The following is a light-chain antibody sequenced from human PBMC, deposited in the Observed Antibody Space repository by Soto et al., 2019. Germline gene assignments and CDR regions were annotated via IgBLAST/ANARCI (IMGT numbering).Light chain of an antibody. Sequence: EIMMTQSPATLSVSPGERATLSCRASQSVSILLAWYQQKPGQAPRLLIYGASNRATGIPDRFSGSGSGTDFTLTISRLEPEDFAVYYCQQYGSSGTFGQGTKVDIK. CDR2: GAS. J-gene: IGKJ1*01. CDR1: QSVSIL. CDR3: QQYGSSGT. V-gene: IGKV3-20*01.